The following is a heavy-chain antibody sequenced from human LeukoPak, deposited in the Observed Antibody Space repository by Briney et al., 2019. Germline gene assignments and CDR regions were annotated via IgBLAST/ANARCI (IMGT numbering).Heavy chain of an antibody. Sequence: SETLSLTCTVSGGSISSSSYYWGWIRQPPGKGLEWIGSIYYSGSTNYNPSLKSRVTISVDTSKNQFSLKLSSVTAADTAVYYCARGRRRDGYNFDYWGQGTLVTVSS. CDR1: GGSISSSSYY. CDR2: IYYSGST. J-gene: IGHJ4*02. CDR3: ARGRRRDGYNFDY. V-gene: IGHV4-39*07. D-gene: IGHD5-24*01.